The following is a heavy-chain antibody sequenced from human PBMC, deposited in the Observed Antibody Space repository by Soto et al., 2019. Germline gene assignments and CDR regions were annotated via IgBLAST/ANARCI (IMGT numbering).Heavy chain of an antibody. Sequence: GGSLRLSCAASGFTLSTYSMHWVRQAPGKGLEWVAVTSYDGTLKYYADSVEGRFTTSRDNSKNMLYLQMNSLRIEDTAVYYCARPPTVEEVWPPGYWGQGTLVTVSS. CDR2: TSYDGTLK. D-gene: IGHD3-16*01. CDR3: ARPPTVEEVWPPGY. CDR1: GFTLSTYS. V-gene: IGHV3-30*03. J-gene: IGHJ4*02.